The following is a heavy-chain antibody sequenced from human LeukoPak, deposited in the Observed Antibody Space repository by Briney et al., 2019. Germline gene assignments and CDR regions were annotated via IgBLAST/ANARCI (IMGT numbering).Heavy chain of an antibody. CDR1: GFTLSDYY. V-gene: IGHV3-11*01. CDR2: SSSSGSTI. D-gene: IGHD1-26*01. CDR3: ARGRWYSGSYYFDY. J-gene: IGHJ4*02. Sequence: PGGSLRLSCAASGFTLSDYYMGWIRQAPGKGLEWVSYSSSSGSTIYYADSVKGRFAISRDNAKNSLYLQMNSLRAEDTAVYYCARGRWYSGSYYFDYWGQGTLVTVSS.